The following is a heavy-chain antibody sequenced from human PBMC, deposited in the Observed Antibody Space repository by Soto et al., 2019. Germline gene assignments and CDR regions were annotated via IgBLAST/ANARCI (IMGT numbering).Heavy chain of an antibody. D-gene: IGHD1-26*01. Sequence: GESLKISCNASGYSFHRYWIGWVRQMPGKGLEWMGIIYPGDSDSRYSPSFQGQVTISVDKSISTAYLQWSSLQASDTAMYYCAAHSGSFYYGMDVWGQGTTVTVSS. CDR2: IYPGDSDS. J-gene: IGHJ6*02. V-gene: IGHV5-51*01. CDR1: GYSFHRYW. CDR3: AAHSGSFYYGMDV.